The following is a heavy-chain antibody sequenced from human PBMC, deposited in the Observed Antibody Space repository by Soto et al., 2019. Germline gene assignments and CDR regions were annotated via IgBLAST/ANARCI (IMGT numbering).Heavy chain of an antibody. Sequence: SETLSLTCTVSGGSISSSSYYWGWIRQPPGKGLEWIGSIYYSGSTYYNPSLKSRVTISVDTSKNQFSLKLSSVTAADTAVYYCARHFSGGHQPRYYYYYMDVWGKGTTVTVSS. CDR1: GGSISSSSYY. V-gene: IGHV4-39*01. CDR2: IYYSGST. J-gene: IGHJ6*03. D-gene: IGHD2-2*01. CDR3: ARHFSGGHQPRYYYYYMDV.